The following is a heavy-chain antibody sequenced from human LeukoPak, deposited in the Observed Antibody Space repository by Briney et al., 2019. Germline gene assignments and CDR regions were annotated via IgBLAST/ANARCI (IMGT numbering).Heavy chain of an antibody. J-gene: IGHJ6*02. CDR3: AHSVDTAVGYGMDV. D-gene: IGHD5-18*01. Sequence: PSEALSLTCTVSGGSISSYYWSWIRQPPGKGLEWIGYIYYSGSTNYNPSLKSRVTISVDTSKNQFSLKLSSVTAADTAVYYCAHSVDTAVGYGMDVWGQGTTVTVSS. CDR2: IYYSGST. CDR1: GGSISSYY. V-gene: IGHV4-59*01.